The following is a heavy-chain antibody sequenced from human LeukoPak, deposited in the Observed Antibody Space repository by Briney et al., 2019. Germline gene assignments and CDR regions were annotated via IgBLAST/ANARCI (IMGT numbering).Heavy chain of an antibody. J-gene: IGHJ4*02. CDR1: GYTFTAYY. D-gene: IGHD3-16*01. CDR3: VREKSGGTYDY. V-gene: IGHV1-46*01. Sequence: ASVKVSCKASGYTFTAYYFQWVRQAPGQGLEWMGTIRPGDTRTTYAQKFQGRVTMTWDMSTTTGYMELSSLRSEDTAVYYCVREKSGGTYDYWGQGTLVTVSS. CDR2: IRPGDTRT.